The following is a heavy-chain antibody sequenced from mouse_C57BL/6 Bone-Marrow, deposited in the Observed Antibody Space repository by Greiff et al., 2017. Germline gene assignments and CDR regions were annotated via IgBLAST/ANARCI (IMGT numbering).Heavy chain of an antibody. D-gene: IGHD2-4*01. CDR1: GFTFSDYY. CDR2: INYDGSST. Sequence: EVQGVESEGGLVQPGSSMKLSCTASGFTFSDYYMAWVRQVPEKGLEWVANINYDGSSTYYLDSLKSRFILSRDNAKNILYLQMSSLKSEDTATYYCARAYYDYVPTGFFDYWGQGTTLTVSS. V-gene: IGHV5-16*01. J-gene: IGHJ2*01. CDR3: ARAYYDYVPTGFFDY.